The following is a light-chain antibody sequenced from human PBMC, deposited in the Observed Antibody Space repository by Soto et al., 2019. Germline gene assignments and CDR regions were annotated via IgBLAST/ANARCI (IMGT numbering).Light chain of an antibody. CDR2: DVS. Sequence: QSALTQPASMSGPPGQSITISCTGTSSDVGGYNYVSWYQHHPGKAPKLTIYDVSNRPSGVSNRFSGSKSGDTASLTISGLQAEDEADYYCSSYTSGSTLVFGGGTKLTVL. CDR3: SSYTSGSTLV. J-gene: IGLJ2*01. CDR1: SSDVGGYNY. V-gene: IGLV2-14*03.